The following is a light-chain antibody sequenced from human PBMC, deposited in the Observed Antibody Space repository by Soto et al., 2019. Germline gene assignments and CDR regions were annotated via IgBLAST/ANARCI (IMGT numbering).Light chain of an antibody. V-gene: IGKV3-20*01. J-gene: IGKJ1*01. CDR1: QSVSSD. CDR2: GAS. Sequence: EIVMTQSPATLSVSPGERATLSCRASQSVSSDLAWYQHKPGQTPGLLIYGASDRATGIPDRFSGSGSGTDFTLTISRLEPEDFAVYYCQQHDSSPWMFGQGTKVDIK. CDR3: QQHDSSPWM.